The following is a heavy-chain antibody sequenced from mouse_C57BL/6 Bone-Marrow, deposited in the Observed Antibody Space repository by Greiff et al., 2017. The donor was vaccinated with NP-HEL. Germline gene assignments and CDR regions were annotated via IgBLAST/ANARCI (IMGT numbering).Heavy chain of an antibody. CDR1: GYTFTSYW. J-gene: IGHJ2*01. CDR3: ARSETGLRRDY. CDR2: IHPNSGST. V-gene: IGHV1-64*01. D-gene: IGHD2-2*01. Sequence: QVQLQQPGAELVKPGASVKLSCKASGYTFTSYWMHWVKQTPGQGLEWIGMIHPNSGSTNYNEKFKSKATLTVDKSSSTSYMQLSSLTSDYSAVYYCARSETGLRRDYWGQGTTLTVSS.